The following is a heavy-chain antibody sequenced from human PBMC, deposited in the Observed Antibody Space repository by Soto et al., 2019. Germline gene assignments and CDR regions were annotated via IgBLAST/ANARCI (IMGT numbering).Heavy chain of an antibody. CDR2: IKPGTGET. V-gene: IGHV1-3*01. J-gene: IGHJ4*02. D-gene: IGHD3-22*01. Sequence: ASVKVSCKTSGYSFTSYVIHWVRQAPGERPEWMGWIKPGTGETEYLQKLQGRVTISRDTSANIVYMELSSLRSEDTAVYYCARGYYYDSSGYYFDHWGKGTLVTVSS. CDR3: ARGYYYDSSGYYFDH. CDR1: GYSFTSYV.